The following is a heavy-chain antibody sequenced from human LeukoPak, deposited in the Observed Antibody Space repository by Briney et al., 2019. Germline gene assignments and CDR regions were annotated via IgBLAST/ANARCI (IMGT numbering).Heavy chain of an antibody. J-gene: IGHJ4*02. CDR2: INIEGSTT. D-gene: IGHD1-1*01. V-gene: IGHV3-74*03. Sequence: GGSLRPSCVASGFSLSSYWVHWVRQAPGKGLVWVSRINIEGSTTTYADSVKGRFTISRDNAKKTVPLQMNSLRAEDTAVYYCVSDHTGHDDYWGQGTLVTVSS. CDR1: GFSLSSYW. CDR3: VSDHTGHDDY.